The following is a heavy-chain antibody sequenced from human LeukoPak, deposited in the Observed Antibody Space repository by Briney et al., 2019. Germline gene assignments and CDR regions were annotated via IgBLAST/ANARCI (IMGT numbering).Heavy chain of an antibody. V-gene: IGHV3-33*08. Sequence: GGSLRLSCAASGFTFSSYSMNWVRQAPGKGLEWVAVIWYDGSNKYYADSVKGRFTISRDNSKNTLYLQMNSLRAEDTAVYYCARGQLWLIDWGQGTLVTVSS. CDR2: IWYDGSNK. D-gene: IGHD5-18*01. J-gene: IGHJ4*02. CDR3: ARGQLWLID. CDR1: GFTFSSYS.